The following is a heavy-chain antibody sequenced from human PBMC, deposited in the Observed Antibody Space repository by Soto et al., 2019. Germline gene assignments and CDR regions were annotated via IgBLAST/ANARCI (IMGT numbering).Heavy chain of an antibody. CDR1: GGSISSGDYY. D-gene: IGHD1-26*01. J-gene: IGHJ4*02. V-gene: IGHV4-30-4*01. CDR3: ARGSVWVGATH. Sequence: SETLSLTCTVSGGSISSGDYYWSWIRQPPGKGLEWIGYIYYSGSTYYNPSLKSRVTISVDTSKNQFSLKLSSVTAADTAVYYCARGSVWVGATHWGQGTLVTVSS. CDR2: IYYSGST.